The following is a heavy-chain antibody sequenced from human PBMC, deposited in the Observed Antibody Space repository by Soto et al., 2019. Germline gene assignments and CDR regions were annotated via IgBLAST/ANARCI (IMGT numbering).Heavy chain of an antibody. CDR1: GFTFNSYA. Sequence: DVQVLESGGGLVQPGGSLRLTCATSGFTFNSYAIYWVRQAPGTGLEWVSAITGNGASTYYAESVRGRFTISRDNSKNTVFLQINNLRAEDTARYYCAKDLQGEGFASYGMGVWGQGTTVSVSS. D-gene: IGHD1-26*01. J-gene: IGHJ6*02. V-gene: IGHV3-23*01. CDR2: ITGNGAST. CDR3: AKDLQGEGFASYGMGV.